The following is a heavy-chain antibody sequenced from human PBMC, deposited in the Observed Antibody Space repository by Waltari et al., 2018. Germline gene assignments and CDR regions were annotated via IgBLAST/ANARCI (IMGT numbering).Heavy chain of an antibody. CDR3: AREIVGATQFDY. V-gene: IGHV1-2*02. J-gene: IGHJ4*02. CDR2: INPNSGGT. CDR1: GYTFTGYY. Sequence: QVQLVQSGAEVKKPGASVKVSCKASGYTFTGYYMHWVRQAPGQGLEWMGWINPNSGGTNYAQKCQGRVTMTRETSISTAYMELSRLRSDDTAVYYCAREIVGATQFDYWGQGTLVTVSS. D-gene: IGHD1-26*01.